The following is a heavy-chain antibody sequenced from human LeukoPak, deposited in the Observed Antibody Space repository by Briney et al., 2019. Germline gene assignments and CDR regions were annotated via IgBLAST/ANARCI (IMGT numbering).Heavy chain of an antibody. V-gene: IGHV3-11*04. Sequence: GGSLRLSCAASGFTFSDYYMSWIRQAPGKGLEWVSYISSSGSTIYYADSVKGRFTISRDNAKNSLYLQMNSLRAEDTAVYYCARVIVRKHWYFDLWGRGTLVTVSS. J-gene: IGHJ2*01. CDR1: GFTFSDYY. D-gene: IGHD1-14*01. CDR2: ISSSGSTI. CDR3: ARVIVRKHWYFDL.